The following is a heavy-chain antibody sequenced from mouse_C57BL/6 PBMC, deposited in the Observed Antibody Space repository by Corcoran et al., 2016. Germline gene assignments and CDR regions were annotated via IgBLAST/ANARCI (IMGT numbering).Heavy chain of an antibody. Sequence: EVQLQQSGPELVKPGASVKISCKASGYTFTDYYMNWVKQSHGKSLEWIGDINPNNGGTSYNQKFKGKATLTVDKSSSTAYMELRSLTSEDSAVYYCASNDGYYVAYYYAMDYWGQGTSVTVSS. CDR1: GYTFTDYY. J-gene: IGHJ4*01. CDR2: INPNNGGT. CDR3: ASNDGYYVAYYYAMDY. V-gene: IGHV1-26*01. D-gene: IGHD2-3*01.